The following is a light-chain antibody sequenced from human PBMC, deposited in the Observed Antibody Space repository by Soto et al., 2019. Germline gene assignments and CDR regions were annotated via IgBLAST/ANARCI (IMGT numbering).Light chain of an antibody. CDR2: GTS. J-gene: IGKJ4*01. V-gene: IGKV3-15*01. CDR3: QQYNNWPLT. Sequence: ETVMTQSPATMSVSPGERATLSCRASQSVSSNLAWYQQNPGQAPRLLIYGTSTRATGIPARFSGSGSGTDFTLTICSLQSEDFAVYYCQQYNNWPLTFGGGAKVEIK. CDR1: QSVSSN.